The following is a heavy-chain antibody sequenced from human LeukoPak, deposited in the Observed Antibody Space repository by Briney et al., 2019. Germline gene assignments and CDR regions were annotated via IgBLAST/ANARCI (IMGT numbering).Heavy chain of an antibody. CDR2: INSDGSST. J-gene: IGHJ4*02. V-gene: IGHV3-74*01. D-gene: IGHD3-10*01. Sequence: PGGSLRLSCAASGFTFSSYWMHWVRQAPGKGLMWVSRINSDGSSTSYADSVKGRFTISRDNAKNTLYLQMNSLRAEDTAVYYCARAMVRGAPSPDFDYWGQGTLVTVSS. CDR1: GFTFSSYW. CDR3: ARAMVRGAPSPDFDY.